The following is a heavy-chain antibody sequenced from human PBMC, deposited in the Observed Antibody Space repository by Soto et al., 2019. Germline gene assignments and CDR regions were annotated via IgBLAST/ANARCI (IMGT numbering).Heavy chain of an antibody. CDR2: ISGSGGST. Sequence: GGSLRLSCAASGFTFSGYAMSWVRQAPGKGLEWASAISGSGGSTYYADSVKGRFAISRDNSKNTLYLQMNSLRAEDTAVYYCAKDPGRGVSDYWGQGTLVTVSS. J-gene: IGHJ4*02. D-gene: IGHD3-10*01. CDR1: GFTFSGYA. CDR3: AKDPGRGVSDY. V-gene: IGHV3-23*01.